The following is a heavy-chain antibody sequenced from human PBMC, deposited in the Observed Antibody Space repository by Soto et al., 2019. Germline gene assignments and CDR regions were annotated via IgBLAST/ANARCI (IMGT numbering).Heavy chain of an antibody. J-gene: IGHJ4*02. CDR3: ARGLFDYDILTGYYEVPRYYFDY. V-gene: IGHV4-59*01. D-gene: IGHD3-9*01. CDR1: GGSISSYY. CDR2: IYYSGST. Sequence: SETLSLTCTVSGGSISSYYWSWIRQPPGKGLEWIGYIYYSGSTNYNPSLKSRVTISVDTSKNQFSLKLSSVTAADTAVYYCARGLFDYDILTGYYEVPRYYFDYWGQGTLVTVSS.